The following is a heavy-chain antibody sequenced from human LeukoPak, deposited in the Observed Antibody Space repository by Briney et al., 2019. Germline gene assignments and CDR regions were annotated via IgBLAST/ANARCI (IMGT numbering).Heavy chain of an antibody. CDR3: ARVSKAYCGGDCYFNWFDP. CDR2: IIPIFGTA. J-gene: IGHJ5*02. D-gene: IGHD2-21*02. V-gene: IGHV1-69*13. CDR1: GGTFSSYA. Sequence: GASVTVSCKASGGTFSSYAISWVRQAPGQGLEWMGGIIPIFGTANYAQKSQGRVTITADESTSTAYMELSSLRSEDTAVYYCARVSKAYCGGDCYFNWFDPWGQGTLVTVSS.